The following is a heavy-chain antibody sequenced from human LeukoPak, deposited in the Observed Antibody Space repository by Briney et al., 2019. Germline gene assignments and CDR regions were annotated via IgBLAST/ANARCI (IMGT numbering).Heavy chain of an antibody. CDR2: IKQDGSEI. CDR1: GFTISSFW. Sequence: GGSLRLSCAASGFTISSFWMTWVRQAPGKGLEWLANIKQDGSEIYYADSVKGRFAISRDNAENSLYLQMNSLRAEDTAIYYCAKFNTNPGHALDIWGRGTMVTVSS. V-gene: IGHV3-7*01. CDR3: AKFNTNPGHALDI. J-gene: IGHJ3*02. D-gene: IGHD2-2*01.